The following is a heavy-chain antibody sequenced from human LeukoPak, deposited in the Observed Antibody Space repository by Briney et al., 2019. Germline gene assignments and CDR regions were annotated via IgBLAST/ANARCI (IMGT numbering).Heavy chain of an antibody. D-gene: IGHD6-6*01. CDR1: GFTFSSYA. V-gene: IGHV3-23*01. Sequence: PGGSLRLACAASGFTFSSYAMSWVRQAPGKGLEWVSAISISGENTYYADSVKGRFTISRDTSRNTLYLQMHSLRAEGTAVYYCARLISTSSSRFSDYWGQGTLVTVSS. CDR3: ARLISTSSSRFSDY. CDR2: ISISGENT. J-gene: IGHJ4*02.